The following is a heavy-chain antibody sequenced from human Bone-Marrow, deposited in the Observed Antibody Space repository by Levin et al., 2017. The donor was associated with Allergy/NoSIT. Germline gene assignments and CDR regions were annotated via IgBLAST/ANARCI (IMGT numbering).Heavy chain of an antibody. CDR1: GDSMSPYY. CDR2: IHSSGST. CDR3: ARERMTRFAP. J-gene: IGHJ5*02. Sequence: SETLSLICTVSGDSMSPYYWSWIRQAAGKGLEWIGRIHSSGSTNYNLSLKSRVSMSIDTSKNQFSLTLTSMTAADTAVYFCARERMTRFAPWGQGTLVTVSS. V-gene: IGHV4-4*07. D-gene: IGHD2-15*01.